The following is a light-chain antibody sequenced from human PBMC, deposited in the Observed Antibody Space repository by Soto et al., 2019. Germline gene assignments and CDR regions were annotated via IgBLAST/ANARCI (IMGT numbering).Light chain of an antibody. J-gene: IGKJ4*01. CDR2: DAS. CDR1: QSVSSTY. Sequence: IVLTQSPGTLSLSPWERATLSCRASQSVSSTYLAWYQQKPGQAPRLLIYDASNRATGIPARFSGSGSGTDFTLTISSLEPEDFAFYYCQQRSGWPLTFGGGTKVDIK. V-gene: IGKV3-11*01. CDR3: QQRSGWPLT.